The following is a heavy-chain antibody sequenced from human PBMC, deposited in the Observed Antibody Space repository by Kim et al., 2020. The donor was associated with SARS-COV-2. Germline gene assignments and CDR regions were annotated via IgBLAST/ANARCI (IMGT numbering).Heavy chain of an antibody. J-gene: IGHJ4*02. Sequence: SETLSLTCTVSGGSVSSGSYYWSWIRQPPGKGLEWIGYIYYSGSTNYNASLKSRVTISVDTSKNQFSLKLSSVTAADTAVYYCARGLLKAVAGTSNFDYWGQGTLVTVSS. D-gene: IGHD6-19*01. CDR3: ARGLLKAVAGTSNFDY. CDR1: GGSVSSGSYY. CDR2: IYYSGST. V-gene: IGHV4-61*01.